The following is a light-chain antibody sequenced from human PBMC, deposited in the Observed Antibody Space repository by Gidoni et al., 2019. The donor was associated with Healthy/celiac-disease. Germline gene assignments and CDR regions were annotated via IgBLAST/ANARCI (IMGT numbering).Light chain of an antibody. CDR2: GAS. Sequence: EIVMTQSPATLSVSPGERATLSCRASQSVSSNLAWYQQKPGQAPRLLIYGASTRATGIPARFSGSGSGTEFTLTISSLQSEDFAVYYWQQYNNWWTFXQXTKVEIK. J-gene: IGKJ1*01. CDR1: QSVSSN. V-gene: IGKV3-15*01. CDR3: QQYNNWWT.